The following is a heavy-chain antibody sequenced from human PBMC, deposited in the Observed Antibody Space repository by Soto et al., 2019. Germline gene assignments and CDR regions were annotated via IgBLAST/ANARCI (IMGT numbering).Heavy chain of an antibody. CDR1: GFTFSHFA. J-gene: IGHJ4*02. V-gene: IGHV3-30-3*01. Sequence: QVQLVESGGGVVKPGRSLRLSCAASGFTFSHFAMHWVRQAPGKGLKWVAVISYDGSSKLYAGYAEGRFTISRDNSQNPLFLQMSSLRVEDTAVYYCARGPGTMAAVEDWGQGTLVTVST. CDR2: ISYDGSSK. D-gene: IGHD6-19*01. CDR3: ARGPGTMAAVED.